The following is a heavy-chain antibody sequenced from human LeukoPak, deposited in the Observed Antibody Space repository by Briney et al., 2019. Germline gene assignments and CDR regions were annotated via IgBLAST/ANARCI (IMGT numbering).Heavy chain of an antibody. CDR3: AGQYDFWSAYIDP. CDR1: GGSISSSRYY. J-gene: IGHJ5*02. Sequence: SETLSLTCTVSGGSISSSRYYWGWIRQPPGKGLEWIGAIYFSGSTYYNPSLESRVTISVDTSKNHFSLNLSSVTAADTAVYYCAGQYDFWSAYIDPWGQGTLVTVSS. V-gene: IGHV4-39*01. D-gene: IGHD3/OR15-3a*01. CDR2: IYFSGST.